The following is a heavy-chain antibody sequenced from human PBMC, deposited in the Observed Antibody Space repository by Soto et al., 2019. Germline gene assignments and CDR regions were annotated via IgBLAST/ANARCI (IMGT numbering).Heavy chain of an antibody. CDR1: GFTFSSYT. V-gene: IGHV3-30*04. Sequence: GGSLRLSCAASGFTFSSYTMHWVRQAPGKGLEWVAVITYNGNEYYTDSVRGRFTIPRDSSRTTVYLQMNSLRPGDTALYYCARELMPAAGSGDFYAMDVWGQGTTVTVSS. CDR2: ITYNGNE. J-gene: IGHJ6*02. D-gene: IGHD6-13*01. CDR3: ARELMPAAGSGDFYAMDV.